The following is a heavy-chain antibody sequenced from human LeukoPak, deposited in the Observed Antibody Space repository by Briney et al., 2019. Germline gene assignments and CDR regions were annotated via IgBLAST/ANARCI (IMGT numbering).Heavy chain of an antibody. V-gene: IGHV3-23*01. D-gene: IGHD6-13*01. CDR3: AKQWGSSWYTGMDV. Sequence: GGSLRLSCAASGFTFSSYAMSWVRQAPGKGLEWVSAISGSGGSTYYADSVKGRFTISRDNSKNTLYLQMNSLRAEDTAVYYCAKQWGSSWYTGMDVWGQGTTVTVSS. CDR1: GFTFSSYA. J-gene: IGHJ6*02. CDR2: ISGSGGST.